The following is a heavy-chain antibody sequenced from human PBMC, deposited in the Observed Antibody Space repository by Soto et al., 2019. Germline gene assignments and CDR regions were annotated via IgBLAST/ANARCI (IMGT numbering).Heavy chain of an antibody. V-gene: IGHV3-13*01. CDR2: IGTAGDT. J-gene: IGHJ6*03. CDR3: ARGRLSGYYYMDL. CDR1: GFTFSSHD. Sequence: EVQLVESGGGLVQSGGSLRLSCAASGFTFSSHDMHWVRQATGKGLEWVSTIGTAGDTYYPGSAKGRFTISRENAKNSLYLQMNRLRAGDTAVYYCARGRLSGYYYMDLWGKGTTVTVSS. D-gene: IGHD3-10*01.